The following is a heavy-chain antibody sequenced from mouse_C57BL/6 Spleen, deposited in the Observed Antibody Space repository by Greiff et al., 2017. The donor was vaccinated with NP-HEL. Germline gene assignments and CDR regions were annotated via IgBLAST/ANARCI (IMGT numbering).Heavy chain of an antibody. D-gene: IGHD2-4*01. J-gene: IGHJ3*01. CDR1: GYTFTNYW. CDR3: ARSSIYYDYDGGAWFAY. V-gene: IGHV1-63*01. CDR2: IYPGGGYP. Sequence: QVQLKQSGAELVRPGTSVKMSCKASGYTFTNYWIGWAKQRPGHGLEWIGDIYPGGGYPTYNEKFKGKATLTADKSSSTAYMQFSSLTSEDSAIYYCARSSIYYDYDGGAWFAYWGQGTLVTVSA.